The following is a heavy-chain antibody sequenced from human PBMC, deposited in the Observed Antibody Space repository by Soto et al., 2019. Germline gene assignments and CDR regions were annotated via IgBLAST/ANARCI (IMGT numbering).Heavy chain of an antibody. CDR2: ISYDGSNK. D-gene: IGHD3-10*01. CDR3: AKDGFEPGAFDI. J-gene: IGHJ3*02. V-gene: IGHV3-30*18. Sequence: LRLSFAAPGFTFSSYGMHWVRQAPGKGLEWVAVISYDGSNKYYADSVKGRFTISRDNSKNTLYLQMNSLRAEDTAVYYCAKDGFEPGAFDIWGQGTMVTVS. CDR1: GFTFSSYG.